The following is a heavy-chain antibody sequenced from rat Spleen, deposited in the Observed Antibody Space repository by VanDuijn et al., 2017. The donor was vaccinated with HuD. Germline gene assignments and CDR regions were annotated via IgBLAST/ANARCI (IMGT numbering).Heavy chain of an antibody. D-gene: IGHD1-9*01. Sequence: EVQLVESGGGLVQPGRSLKLSCAASGFTFSDYGVAWVRQAPTKGLEWVATISSDGGRNCYRDSVKGRFTISRDNAKSTLSLQMDSLRSEDTATYYCARRHYGYTDYFDYWGQGVMVTVSS. CDR2: ISSDGGRN. J-gene: IGHJ2*01. CDR1: GFTFSDYG. CDR3: ARRHYGYTDYFDY. V-gene: IGHV5-29*01.